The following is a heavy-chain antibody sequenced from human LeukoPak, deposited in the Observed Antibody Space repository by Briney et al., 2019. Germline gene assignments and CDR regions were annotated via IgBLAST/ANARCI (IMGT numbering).Heavy chain of an antibody. CDR2: IIPIFGTA. CDR1: GGTFSSYA. CDR3: ARDRGYSNYDYYYMDV. D-gene: IGHD4-11*01. V-gene: IGHV1-69*05. J-gene: IGHJ6*03. Sequence: ASVKVSCKASGGTFSSYAISWVRQAPGQGLEWMGGIIPIFGTANYAQKFQGRVTITTDESTSTAYMELSSLRSEDTAVYYCARDRGYSNYDYYYMDVCGKGTTVTVSS.